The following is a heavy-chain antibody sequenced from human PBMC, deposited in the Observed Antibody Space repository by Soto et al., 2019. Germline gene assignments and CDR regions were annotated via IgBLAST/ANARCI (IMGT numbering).Heavy chain of an antibody. CDR2: ISPFSGNI. CDR3: AKEEDSQALDF. Sequence: QVQLVQSGAEVKKPGASVKVSCKASGYTFRNYGISWVRQAPGQGLEWMGWISPFSGNIKFGQNFQGRVTMTTDTSTSIAYMELTSLTSDDTAVYYCAKEEDSQALDFWGQGTLVTVSA. CDR1: GYTFRNYG. V-gene: IGHV1-18*01. J-gene: IGHJ4*02.